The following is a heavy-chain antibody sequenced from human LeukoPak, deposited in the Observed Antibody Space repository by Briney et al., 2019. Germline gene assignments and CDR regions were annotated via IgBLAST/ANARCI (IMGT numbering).Heavy chain of an antibody. Sequence: PGGSLRLSCAASGFTFSSYSMNWVRQAPGKGLEWVSYISSSSSTIYYADSVKGRFTISRDNAKNSLYLQMNSLRAEDTAVYYCARDFLGVTYDILTGYPWYFDYWGQGTLVTVSS. V-gene: IGHV3-48*01. J-gene: IGHJ4*02. CDR2: ISSSSSTI. D-gene: IGHD3-9*01. CDR3: ARDFLGVTYDILTGYPWYFDY. CDR1: GFTFSSYS.